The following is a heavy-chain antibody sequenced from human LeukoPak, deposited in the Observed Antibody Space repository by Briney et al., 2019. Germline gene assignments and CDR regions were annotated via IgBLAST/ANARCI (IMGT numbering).Heavy chain of an antibody. CDR3: ARDRSVSAVGI. V-gene: IGHV4-30-4*08. Sequence: SETLSLTCTVSGGSISSCDYYWSWIRQPPGKGLEWIGYIYYSGSTYYNPSLKSRVTISVDTSKNQLSLKLSSVTAADTAVYYCARDRSVSAVGIWGQGTMVTVSS. J-gene: IGHJ3*02. CDR1: GGSISSCDYY. CDR2: IYYSGST.